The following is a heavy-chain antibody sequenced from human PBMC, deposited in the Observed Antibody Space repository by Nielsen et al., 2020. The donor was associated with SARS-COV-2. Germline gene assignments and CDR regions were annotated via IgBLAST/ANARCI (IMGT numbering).Heavy chain of an antibody. CDR2: IYHSGST. CDR3: ARDRSSSWYWGFDP. D-gene: IGHD6-13*01. Sequence: SETLSLTCTVSGGSVSNGDYYWSWIRQPPGKGLEWITYIYHSGSTYYNPSFKSRLSVSVDTSKNQFSLKLSSVTAADTAVYYCARDRSSSWYWGFDPWGQGTLVTVSS. J-gene: IGHJ5*02. CDR1: GGSVSNGDYY. V-gene: IGHV4-30-4*01.